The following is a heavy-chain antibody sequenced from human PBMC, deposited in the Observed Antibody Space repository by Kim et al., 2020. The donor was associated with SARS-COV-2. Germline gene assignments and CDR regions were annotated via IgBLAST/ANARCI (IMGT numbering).Heavy chain of an antibody. Sequence: YYADSVKGRFTISRDNAKNSLYLQMNSLRAEDTAVYYCARDHKGATYFDYWGQGTLVTVSS. V-gene: IGHV3-48*03. J-gene: IGHJ4*02. CDR3: ARDHKGATYFDY. D-gene: IGHD1-26*01.